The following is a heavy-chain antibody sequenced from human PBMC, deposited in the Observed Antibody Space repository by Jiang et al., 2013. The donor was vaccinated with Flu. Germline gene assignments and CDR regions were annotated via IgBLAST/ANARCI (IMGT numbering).Heavy chain of an antibody. J-gene: IGHJ4*02. V-gene: IGHV4-34*01. CDR2: INHSGST. Sequence: LLKPSETLSLTCAVYGGSFSGYYWSWIRQPPGKGLEWIGEINHSGSTNYNPSLKSRVTISVDTSKNQFSLKLSSVTAADTAVYYCARERVVWPVAHFDYWGQGTLVTVSS. CDR3: ARERVVWPVAHFDY. CDR1: GGSFSGYY. D-gene: IGHD1-1*01.